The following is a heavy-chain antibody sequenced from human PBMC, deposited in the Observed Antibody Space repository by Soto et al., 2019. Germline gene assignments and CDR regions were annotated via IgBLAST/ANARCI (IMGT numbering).Heavy chain of an antibody. CDR1: GFTFSSYW. CDR2: INSDGSST. V-gene: IGHV3-74*01. D-gene: IGHD3-9*01. Sequence: PGGSLRLSCAASGFTFSSYWMHWVRQAPGKGLVWVSRINSDGSSTSYADSVKGRFTISRDNAKNTLYLQMNSLRAEDTAVYYCARLKTYDILNKSDYWGQGSLVTVSS. J-gene: IGHJ4*02. CDR3: ARLKTYDILNKSDY.